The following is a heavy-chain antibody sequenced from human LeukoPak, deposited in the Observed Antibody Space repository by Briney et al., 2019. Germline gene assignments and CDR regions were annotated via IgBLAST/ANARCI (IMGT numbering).Heavy chain of an antibody. J-gene: IGHJ6*02. V-gene: IGHV3-9*01. CDR2: ISWNSGSI. CDR1: GFTFDDYA. D-gene: IGHD3-16*01. Sequence: GGSLRLSCAASGFTFDDYAMHWVRQAPGKGLEWVSGISWNSGSIGYADSVKGRFTISRDNAKNSLYLQMNSLRAEDTALYYCAKDISSDYGDYYYGMDVWGQGTTVTVSS. CDR3: AKDISSDYGDYYYGMDV.